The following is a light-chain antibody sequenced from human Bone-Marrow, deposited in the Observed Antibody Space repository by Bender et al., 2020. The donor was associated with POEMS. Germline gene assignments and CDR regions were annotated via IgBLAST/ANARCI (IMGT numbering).Light chain of an antibody. CDR3: STWDDRLNAGL. Sequence: QSVLTQPPSASGTPGQRVTISCSGGSIGRNPINWYQQLPGTAPRLFSYADDWRPAGVPNRFAASKLGSSASLAISGLQSEDAADYYCSTWDDRLNAGLFGGGTKLTVL. CDR2: ADD. CDR1: SIGRNP. J-gene: IGLJ3*02. V-gene: IGLV1-44*01.